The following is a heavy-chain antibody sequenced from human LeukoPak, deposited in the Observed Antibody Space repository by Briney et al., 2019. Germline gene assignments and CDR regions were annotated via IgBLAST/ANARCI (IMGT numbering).Heavy chain of an antibody. D-gene: IGHD1-1*01. V-gene: IGHV3-23*01. CDR3: AKGERRYYYYGMDV. CDR1: GFTFSSYA. CDR2: ISGSGGST. J-gene: IGHJ6*04. Sequence: GGSLRLSCAASGFTFSSYAMSWVHQAPGKGLEWVSAISGSGGSTYYADSVKGRFTISRDNSKNTLYLQMNSLRAEDTAVYYCAKGERRYYYYGMDVWGKGTTVTVSS.